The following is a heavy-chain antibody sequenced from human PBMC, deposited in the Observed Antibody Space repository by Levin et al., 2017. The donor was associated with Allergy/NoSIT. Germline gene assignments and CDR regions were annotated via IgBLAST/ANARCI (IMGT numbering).Heavy chain of an antibody. J-gene: IGHJ3*02. V-gene: IGHV3-48*02. CDR1: GFTFDSYS. D-gene: IGHD5-24*01. CDR3: VRESRDEAFDI. Sequence: PGGSLRLSCAASGFTFDSYSMNWVRQAPGKGLEWISYISSASGTKWYSDSVKGRFTISRDNAQRSLHLQMSGLRDEDTAVYYCVRESRDEAFDIWGQGTKVSVSS. CDR2: ISSASGTK.